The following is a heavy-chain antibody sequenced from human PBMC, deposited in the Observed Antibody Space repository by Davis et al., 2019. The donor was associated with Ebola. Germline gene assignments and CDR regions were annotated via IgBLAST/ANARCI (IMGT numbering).Heavy chain of an antibody. CDR3: AEGGTNNFLGAN. Sequence: PGGSLRLSCAASGFTYSSYAMNWVRQAPGKGLEWVSSISGSGGSTYYADSVKGRFTISRDNSKNTLYLQMDGLRAEDTAVFYCAEGGTNNFLGANWGQGTLVTVSS. D-gene: IGHD2-8*01. CDR2: ISGSGGST. V-gene: IGHV3-23*01. J-gene: IGHJ4*02. CDR1: GFTYSSYA.